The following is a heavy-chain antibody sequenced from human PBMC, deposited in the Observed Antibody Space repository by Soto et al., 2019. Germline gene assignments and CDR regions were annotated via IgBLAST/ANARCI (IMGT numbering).Heavy chain of an antibody. D-gene: IGHD2-2*01. Sequence: SETLSLTCTVSGGSISSYYWSWIRQPPGKGLEWIGYIYYSGSTNYNPSLKSRVTISVDTSKNQFSLKLSSVTAADTAVYYCARHVRRYCSSTSCYYYYMDVWGKGTTVTVSS. CDR3: ARHVRRYCSSTSCYYYYMDV. J-gene: IGHJ6*03. CDR1: GGSISSYY. V-gene: IGHV4-59*08. CDR2: IYYSGST.